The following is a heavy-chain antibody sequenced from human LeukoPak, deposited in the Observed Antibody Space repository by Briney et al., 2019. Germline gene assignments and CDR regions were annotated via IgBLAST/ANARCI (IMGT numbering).Heavy chain of an antibody. CDR1: GFTVSSNY. V-gene: IGHV3-66*01. Sequence: PGGSLRLSCAASGFTVSSNYMSWVRQAPGKGLEWVSVIYSGGSTYYADSVKGRFTISRDNSKNTLYLQMNSLRAEDTAIYYCARVLDADYVWGSFDYWGQGTLVTVSS. CDR3: ARVLDADYVWGSFDY. CDR2: IYSGGST. J-gene: IGHJ4*02. D-gene: IGHD3-16*01.